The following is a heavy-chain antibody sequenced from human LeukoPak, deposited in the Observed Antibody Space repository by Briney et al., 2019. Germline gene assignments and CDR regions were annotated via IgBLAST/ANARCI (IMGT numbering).Heavy chain of an antibody. CDR3: ARESRIVGYMDV. Sequence: GGSLRLSCAASGFTFSTYNMNWVRQAPGKGLEWVSSITSSSSYTFYADSVKGRFTISRDNAKNSLYLQMSSLRAEDTAVYYCARESRIVGYMDVWGKGTTVTISS. V-gene: IGHV3-21*01. CDR1: GFTFSTYN. D-gene: IGHD3-16*02. CDR2: ITSSSSYT. J-gene: IGHJ6*03.